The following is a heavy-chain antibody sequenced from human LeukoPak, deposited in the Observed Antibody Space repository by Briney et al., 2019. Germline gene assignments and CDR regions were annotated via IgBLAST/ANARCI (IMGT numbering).Heavy chain of an antibody. V-gene: IGHV3-7*01. Sequence: GGSLRLSCAASGFTFSSYWMTWVRQAPGKGLEWVADIKQDGSEKYYVDSVKGRFTISRDNAKNSLYLQMNSLRAEDTAVYYRPRGSSTGDYWGQGTLVTVSS. J-gene: IGHJ4*02. CDR1: GFTFSSYW. D-gene: IGHD4-17*01. CDR2: IKQDGSEK. CDR3: PRGSSTGDY.